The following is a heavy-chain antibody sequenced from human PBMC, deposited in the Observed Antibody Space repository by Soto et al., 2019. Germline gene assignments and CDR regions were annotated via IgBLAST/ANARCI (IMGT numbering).Heavy chain of an antibody. CDR3: ARPREAGEYYYGVDV. CDR2: IYPGDSDT. Sequence: PGESLKISCKGSGYSFTSYWIGWVRQMPGKGLEWMGIIYPGDSDTRYSPSFQGQVTISADKSISTAYLQWSSLKASDTAMYYCARPREAGEYYYGVDVWGQGTTLTVSS. J-gene: IGHJ6*02. D-gene: IGHD6-19*01. CDR1: GYSFTSYW. V-gene: IGHV5-51*01.